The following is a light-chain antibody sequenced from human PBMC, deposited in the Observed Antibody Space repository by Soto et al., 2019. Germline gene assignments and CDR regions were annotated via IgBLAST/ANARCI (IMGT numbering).Light chain of an antibody. CDR3: QQYNNWPEKT. CDR2: GTF. J-gene: IGKJ1*01. Sequence: EIALTQSPGTLSLSPGERATLSCRASQSVGSRFLAWYQQKPGQAPRLLISGTFSRATGIPDRFSGSGSGTDFTLTISRLEPEDFAVYYCQQYNNWPEKTFGQGTKVEIK. V-gene: IGKV3-20*01. CDR1: QSVGSRF.